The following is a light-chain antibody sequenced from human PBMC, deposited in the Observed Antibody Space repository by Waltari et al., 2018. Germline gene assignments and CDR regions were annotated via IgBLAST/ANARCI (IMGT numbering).Light chain of an antibody. CDR3: NSYTSSSTLL. CDR1: TSDVGDYNY. V-gene: IGLV2-14*03. J-gene: IGLJ2*01. Sequence: QSALTQPASVSGSPGQSITISCTGTTSDVGDYNYVSWYQQHPGKAPRLMIFDVSNRPSGVSNRFSGSKSGNTASLTISGLQAEDEADYYCNSYTSSSTLLFGGGTRLTVL. CDR2: DVS.